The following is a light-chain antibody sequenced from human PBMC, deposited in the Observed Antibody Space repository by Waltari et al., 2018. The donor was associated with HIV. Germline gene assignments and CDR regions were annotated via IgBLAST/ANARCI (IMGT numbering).Light chain of an antibody. CDR1: QSLLHNNGKKY. V-gene: IGKV2-28*01. Sequence: DIVMTQSPLSLPVTPGEAASISCRSSQSLLHNNGKKYSDWYVQKPGQSPQLVIYLASNRASGVPDRFSGSGSGTDFTLKIGRVEAEDVGIYYCMQALQTPRTFGQGTKLEIK. CDR2: LAS. CDR3: MQALQTPRT. J-gene: IGKJ2*01.